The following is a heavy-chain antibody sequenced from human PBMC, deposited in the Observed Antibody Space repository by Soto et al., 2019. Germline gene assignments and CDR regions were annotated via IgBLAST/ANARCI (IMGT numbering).Heavy chain of an antibody. V-gene: IGHV5-51*01. CDR2: FYPGDSDT. J-gene: IGHJ6*03. CDR3: ARQMRIAEPGGHKGHYYYYYMDV. CDR1: GYSFTNYW. D-gene: IGHD6-6*01. Sequence: GESLKISCKGSGYSFTNYWIGWVRQMPGKGLEWKGIFYPGDSDTRYSPSFQGQVTISADKSISTAYLQWSSLKASDTAMYYCARQMRIAEPGGHKGHYYYYYMDVWGKGTTVTVSS.